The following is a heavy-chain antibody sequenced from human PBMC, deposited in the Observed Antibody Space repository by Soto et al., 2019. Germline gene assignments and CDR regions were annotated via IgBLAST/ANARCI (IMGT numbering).Heavy chain of an antibody. D-gene: IGHD4-17*01. CDR1: GGSISGSSYY. J-gene: IGHJ4*02. CDR3: ASFSGATYGDYGGGINY. CDR2: VHYSGST. Sequence: KTSETLSLTCTVSGGSISGSSYYWAWIRQPPGKGLECIGSVHYSGSTDYNPSLKSRVTISVDTSKNQFSLKLTSVTAADTAVYFCASFSGATYGDYGGGINYWGQGTPVTVSS. V-gene: IGHV4-39*01.